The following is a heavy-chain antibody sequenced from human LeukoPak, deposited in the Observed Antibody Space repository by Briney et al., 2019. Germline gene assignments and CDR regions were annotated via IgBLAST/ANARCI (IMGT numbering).Heavy chain of an antibody. CDR3: ARAVAAAGEFDY. D-gene: IGHD6-13*01. J-gene: IGHJ4*02. V-gene: IGHV5-51*01. CDR2: IYPGDSDT. Sequence: GASLKISCKGSGYRFTSYWIGWVRPLPGKGLEWMGIIYPGDSDTRYSPSFQGQVTISADKSISTAYLQWSSLKASDTAMYYCARAVAAAGEFDYWGQGTLVTVSS. CDR1: GYRFTSYW.